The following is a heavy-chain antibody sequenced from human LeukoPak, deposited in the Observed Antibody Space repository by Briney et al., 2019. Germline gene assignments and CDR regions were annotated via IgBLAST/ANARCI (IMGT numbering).Heavy chain of an antibody. CDR3: ARSKSSSSPNFDY. CDR2: ISYDGSNK. D-gene: IGHD6-6*01. J-gene: IGHJ4*02. V-gene: IGHV3-30-3*01. CDR1: GFTFSSYA. Sequence: GGSLRLSCAASGFTFSSYAMHWVRQAPGKGLEWVAIISYDGSNKYYADSVKGRFTISRDNSKSTLYLQMDSLRAEDTAVYYCARSKSSSSPNFDYWGQGTLVTVSS.